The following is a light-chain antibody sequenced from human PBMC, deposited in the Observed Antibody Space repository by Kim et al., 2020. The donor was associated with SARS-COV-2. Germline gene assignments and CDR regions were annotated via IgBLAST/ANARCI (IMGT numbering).Light chain of an antibody. Sequence: VHPEERATPACRASQSVSSNLAWYQQKPGQAPRLLIYGASTRATGIPARFSGRGSGKEFTLTISSLQSEDFAVYYGQQYNNWPPITFGQGTRL. CDR1: QSVSSN. J-gene: IGKJ5*01. V-gene: IGKV3-15*01. CDR3: QQYNNWPPIT. CDR2: GAS.